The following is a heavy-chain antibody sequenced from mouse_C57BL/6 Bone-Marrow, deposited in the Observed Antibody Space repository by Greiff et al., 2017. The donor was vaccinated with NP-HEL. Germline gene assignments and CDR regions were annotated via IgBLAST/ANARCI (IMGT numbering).Heavy chain of an antibody. CDR2: INPCNGGT. D-gene: IGHD1-1*01. CDR1: GYTFTSYW. V-gene: IGHV1-53*01. CDR3: ALGGFYYGSSYKAWFAY. J-gene: IGHJ3*01. Sequence: QVQLLQPGSELVTPGASVTLSCKASGYTFTSYWMHCVKQRPGHGLEWIGNINPCNGGTNYNEKFKSKATLTVDKSSSTAYMQLSSLTSEDSAVYYCALGGFYYGSSYKAWFAYWGQGTLVTVSA.